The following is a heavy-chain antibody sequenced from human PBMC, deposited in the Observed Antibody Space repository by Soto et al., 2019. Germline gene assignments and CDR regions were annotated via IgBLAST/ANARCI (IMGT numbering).Heavy chain of an antibody. CDR1: GGTFSSYA. CDR3: ARVGLTIFGGVRQIASYYYYGMYV. CDR2: IIPIFGTA. J-gene: IGHJ6*02. Sequence: GASVKVSCKASGGTFSSYAISWVRQAPGQGLEWMGGIIPIFGTANYAQKFQGRVTITADKSTSTAYMELSSLRSEDTAVYYCARVGLTIFGGVRQIASYYYYGMYVPGQRTTVTVSS. V-gene: IGHV1-69*06. D-gene: IGHD3-3*01.